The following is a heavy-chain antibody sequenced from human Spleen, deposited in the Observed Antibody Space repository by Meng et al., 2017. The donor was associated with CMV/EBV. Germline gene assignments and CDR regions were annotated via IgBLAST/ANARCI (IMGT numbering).Heavy chain of an antibody. V-gene: IGHV3-21*01. CDR1: GFTFRSYS. Sequence: GGSLRLSCAASGFTFRSYSMNWVRQAPGKGLEWVSSISSSSSYIYYADSVKGRFTISRDNAKNSLYLQMNSLRAEDTAVYYCARDKNVDQLGFYYYYGMDVWGQGTTVTVSS. CDR3: ARDKNVDQLGFYYYYGMDV. J-gene: IGHJ6*02. CDR2: ISSSSSYI. D-gene: IGHD2-2*01.